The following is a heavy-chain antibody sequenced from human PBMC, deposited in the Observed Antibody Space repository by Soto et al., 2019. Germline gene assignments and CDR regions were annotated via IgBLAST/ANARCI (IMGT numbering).Heavy chain of an antibody. CDR1: GFTFSSYA. J-gene: IGHJ2*01. CDR2: ISGSGGST. CDR3: PKRNWGGWYFDL. Sequence: EVQLLESGGGLVQPGGSLRLSCAASGFTFSSYAMSWVRQAPRKGLEWVSVISGSGGSTYYADSVKGRFTISRDNSKNTLYLQMNSLIAEDTAVYCCPKRNWGGWYFDLWGRGTLVTVSS. V-gene: IGHV3-23*01. D-gene: IGHD7-27*01.